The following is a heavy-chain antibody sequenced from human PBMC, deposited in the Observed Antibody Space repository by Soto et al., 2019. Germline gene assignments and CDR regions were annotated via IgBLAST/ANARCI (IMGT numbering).Heavy chain of an antibody. J-gene: IGHJ6*02. CDR1: GGTFSSYA. V-gene: IGHV1-69*01. CDR3: ARPGRYCSGGSCPNGMDV. Sequence: QVQLVQSGAEVKKPGSSVKVSCKASGGTFSSYAISWVRQAPGQGLEWMGGIILIFGTANYAQKFQGRVTITADESTSTAYMERSSLRSEDTAVYYCARPGRYCSGGSCPNGMDVWGQGTTVTVSS. CDR2: IILIFGTA. D-gene: IGHD2-15*01.